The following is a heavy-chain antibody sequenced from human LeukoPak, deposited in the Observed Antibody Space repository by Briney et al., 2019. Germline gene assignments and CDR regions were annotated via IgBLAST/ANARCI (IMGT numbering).Heavy chain of an antibody. Sequence: SETLSLTCTVSGGSISSSSYYWGWIRQPPGKGLEWIGSIYYSGSTYYNPSLKSRVTISVDTSKNQFSLKLSSVTAADTAVYYCARGPQLDYWGQGTLVTVSS. J-gene: IGHJ4*02. V-gene: IGHV4-39*07. CDR3: ARGPQLDY. CDR2: IYYSGST. CDR1: GGSISSSSYY.